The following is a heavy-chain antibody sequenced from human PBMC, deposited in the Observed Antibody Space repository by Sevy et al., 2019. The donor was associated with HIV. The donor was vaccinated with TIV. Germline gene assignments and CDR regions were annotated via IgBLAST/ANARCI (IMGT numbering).Heavy chain of an antibody. Sequence: SETLSLTCTVSDGSISSYYWSWIRQPAGKGLEWIGRIYTSGSTNYNPSLKSRVTMSVDTSKNQFSLKLSSVTAADTAVYYCARYLRRGSSPIQWFDPWGQGTLVTVSS. J-gene: IGHJ5*02. CDR3: ARYLRRGSSPIQWFDP. D-gene: IGHD6-6*01. V-gene: IGHV4-4*07. CDR1: DGSISSYY. CDR2: IYTSGST.